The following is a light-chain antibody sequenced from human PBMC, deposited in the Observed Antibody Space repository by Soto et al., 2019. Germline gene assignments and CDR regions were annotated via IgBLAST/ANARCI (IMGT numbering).Light chain of an antibody. CDR1: SSDVGGYNY. CDR2: DVS. CDR3: SSYTSSSAPLYV. V-gene: IGLV2-14*01. J-gene: IGLJ1*01. Sequence: QSALTQPASVSGSPGQSITISCTGTSSDVGGYNYVSWYQQHPGKAPKLLIYDVSNRPSGVSNRFSGSKSGNTASLTISGLRAEDEAEYFCSSYTSSSAPLYVFGTGTKLTVL.